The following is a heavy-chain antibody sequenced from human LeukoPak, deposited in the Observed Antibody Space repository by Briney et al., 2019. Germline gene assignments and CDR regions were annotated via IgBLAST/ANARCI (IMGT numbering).Heavy chain of an antibody. CDR3: ARGDYGDYVY. V-gene: IGHV3-30*03. Sequence: PGRFLRLSCAASGFTFSSYGMHWVRQAPGKGLEWVAVISYDGSNKYYADSVKGRFTISRDNSKNTLYLQMNSLRAEDTAVYYCARGDYGDYVYWGQGTLVTVSS. J-gene: IGHJ4*02. CDR1: GFTFSSYG. D-gene: IGHD4-17*01. CDR2: ISYDGSNK.